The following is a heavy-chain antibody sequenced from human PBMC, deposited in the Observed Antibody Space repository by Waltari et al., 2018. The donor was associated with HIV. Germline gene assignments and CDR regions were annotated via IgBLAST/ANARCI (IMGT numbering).Heavy chain of an antibody. CDR2: IYYSGST. CDR1: GGSISSYY. V-gene: IGHV4-59*01. D-gene: IGHD5-18*01. J-gene: IGHJ4*02. CDR3: ARVRGTAMALFDY. Sequence: QVQLQESGPGLVKPSETLSLTYTVSGGSISSYYWSWIRQPPGTGLEWIGYIYYSGSTNYNPSLKSRVTISVDTSKNQFSLKLSSVTAADTAVYYCARVRGTAMALFDYWGQGTLVTVSS.